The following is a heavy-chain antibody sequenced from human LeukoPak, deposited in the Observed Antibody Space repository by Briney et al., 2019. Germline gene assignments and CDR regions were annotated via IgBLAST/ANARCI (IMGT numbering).Heavy chain of an antibody. D-gene: IGHD3-10*01. V-gene: IGHV1-46*01. J-gene: IGHJ4*02. CDR3: ARGLHYYGSGSYYEDDY. CDR1: GYTFTSYY. Sequence: ASVKVSCKAPGYTFTSYYMHWVRQAPGQGLEWMGIINPSGGSTSYAQKFQGRVTMTRDTSTSTVYMELSSLRSEDTAVYYCARGLHYYGSGSYYEDDYWGQGTLVTVSS. CDR2: INPSGGST.